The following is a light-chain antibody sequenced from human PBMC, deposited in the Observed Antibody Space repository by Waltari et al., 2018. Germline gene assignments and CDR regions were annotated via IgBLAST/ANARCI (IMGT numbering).Light chain of an antibody. J-gene: IGLJ2*01. V-gene: IGLV3-19*01. CDR1: SLRIYY. Sequence: SSELTQDPAVSVALGQTVRITCQGDSLRIYYASWYQQKPGQAPVLVIYGKNNRPSGIPDRFSGSSSGNTASLTITGAQAEDEADYYCNSRDSSGNHLGVFGGGTKLTFL. CDR2: GKN. CDR3: NSRDSSGNHLGV.